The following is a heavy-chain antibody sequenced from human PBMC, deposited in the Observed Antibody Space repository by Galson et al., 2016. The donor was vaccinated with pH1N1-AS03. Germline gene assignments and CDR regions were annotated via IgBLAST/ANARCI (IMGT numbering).Heavy chain of an antibody. V-gene: IGHV1-46*01. Sequence: SVKVSCKASGYTFTNYFMRWVRQAPGQGLEWMGVINPSGGTTRYAQKFQGRVTMTRDTSTSTVYMELSRLRSADTAVYYCASDSHTMVRADYWGQGTLVTVSS. CDR2: INPSGGTT. D-gene: IGHD3-10*01. CDR3: ASDSHTMVRADY. CDR1: GYTFTNYF. J-gene: IGHJ4*02.